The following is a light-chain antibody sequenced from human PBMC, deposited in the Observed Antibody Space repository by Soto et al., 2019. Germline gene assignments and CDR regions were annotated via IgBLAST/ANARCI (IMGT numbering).Light chain of an antibody. CDR2: GAS. CDR1: QSVNIN. CDR3: QQYNNWPHT. J-gene: IGKJ2*01. V-gene: IGKV3-15*01. Sequence: EIVMTQSPATLSVSPGGRATLSCRASQSVNINLAWYQQKPGQSPRLLVYGASTRATGLPARFSGRGSGTEFFLTISGLQFEDFAVYYCQQYNNWPHTFGQGTKLEI.